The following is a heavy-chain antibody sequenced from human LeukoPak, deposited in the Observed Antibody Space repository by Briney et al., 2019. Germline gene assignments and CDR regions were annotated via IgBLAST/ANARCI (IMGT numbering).Heavy chain of an antibody. Sequence: SETLSLTCTVSGGSISSYYWSWVRQPPGKGLEWIGYTSYSGSTNYNPSLKSRVTISVDTSKNRVSLKLSSVTAADTAVYYCARYYYGSGSYQRYFDYWGQGTLVTVSS. D-gene: IGHD3-10*01. J-gene: IGHJ4*02. CDR2: TSYSGST. CDR3: ARYYYGSGSYQRYFDY. CDR1: GGSISSYY. V-gene: IGHV4-59*08.